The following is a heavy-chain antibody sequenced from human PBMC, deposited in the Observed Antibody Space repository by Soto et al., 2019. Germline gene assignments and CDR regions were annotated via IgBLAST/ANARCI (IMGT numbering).Heavy chain of an antibody. CDR2: INPGGGYT. V-gene: IGHV1-46*03. Sequence: ASVKVSSKASGYTFTSYYMNWVRQAPGQGLEWLGIINPGGGYTTYAQRFLGRVTMTSDTSTSTVHMELGSLTSEDTAVYYCARGGGIVVVTAPYDQWGQGTLVTSPQ. D-gene: IGHD2-21*02. CDR1: GYTFTSYY. CDR3: ARGGGIVVVTAPYDQ. J-gene: IGHJ4*02.